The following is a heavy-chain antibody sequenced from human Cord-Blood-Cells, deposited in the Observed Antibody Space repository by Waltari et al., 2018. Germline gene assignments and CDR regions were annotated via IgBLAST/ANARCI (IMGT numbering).Heavy chain of an antibody. D-gene: IGHD7-27*01. J-gene: IGHJ3*02. Sequence: QVQLQQGGAGLLKPSETLSLTCAVYGGSFSGYYWSWIRQPPGKGLEWIGEINHSGSTNYNPSLKRRVTISVDTSKNQFSLKLSSVTAADTAVYYCARPLPGDDAFDIWGQGTMVTVSS. CDR3: ARPLPGDDAFDI. CDR2: INHSGST. V-gene: IGHV4-34*01. CDR1: GGSFSGYY.